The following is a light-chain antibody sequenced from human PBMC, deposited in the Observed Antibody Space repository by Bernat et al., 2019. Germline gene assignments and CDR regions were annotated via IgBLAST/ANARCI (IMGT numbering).Light chain of an antibody. CDR2: DVS. CDR3: SSDTSSSTLVV. Sequence: QSALTQPASVSGSPGQSITISCTGTSSDVGGYNYVPWYQQHPGKAPKPMIYDVSNRPSGVSNRFSGSKSGNAASLTISGLQAEDEADYYCSSDTSSSTLVVFGGGTKLTVL. J-gene: IGLJ3*02. V-gene: IGLV2-14*03. CDR1: SSDVGGYNY.